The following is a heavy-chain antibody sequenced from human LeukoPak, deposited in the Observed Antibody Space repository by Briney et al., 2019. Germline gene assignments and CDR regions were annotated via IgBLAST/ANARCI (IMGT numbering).Heavy chain of an antibody. CDR3: ARRIGREYSSSWPLDY. D-gene: IGHD6-13*01. V-gene: IGHV4-34*01. J-gene: IGHJ4*02. CDR2: INHSGST. CDR1: GVSISSYY. Sequence: SETLSLTCTVSGVSISSYYWSWIRQPPGKGLEWIGEINHSGSTNYNPSLKSRVTISVDTSENQFSLKLSSVTAADTAEYYCARRIGREYSSSWPLDYWGQGTLVTVSS.